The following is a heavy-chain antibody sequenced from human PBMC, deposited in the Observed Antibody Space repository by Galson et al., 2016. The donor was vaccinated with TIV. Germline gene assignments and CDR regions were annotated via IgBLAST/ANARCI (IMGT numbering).Heavy chain of an antibody. CDR3: ARVPHIYEWYFDL. V-gene: IGHV1-69*05. Sequence: SVKVSCKASGVIFTSFGITWVRQAPGQGLEWVGGIIPMFGTVKYAQKFQDRVTVTTDKSTSTTYMELSSLRSEDTAVYYCARVPHIYEWYFDLWGRGTLVTVSS. CDR1: GVIFTSFG. CDR2: IIPMFGTV. J-gene: IGHJ2*01. D-gene: IGHD3-16*01.